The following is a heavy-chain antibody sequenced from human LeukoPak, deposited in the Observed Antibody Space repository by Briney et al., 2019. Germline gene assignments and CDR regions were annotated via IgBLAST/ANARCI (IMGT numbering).Heavy chain of an antibody. D-gene: IGHD6-19*01. CDR1: GFSLSTSGVA. J-gene: IGHJ4*02. CDR3: AHSSVGSSGWSGLDY. CDR2: IYWDDDE. V-gene: IGHV2-5*02. Sequence: SGPTLVKPTQTLTLTCTFSGFSLSTSGVAVGWIRQPPGKPLEWLAFIYWDDDERYSPSLRSRLTIIKDTSKNQVVLTMTNMDPVDTATYCCAHSSVGSSGWSGLDYWGQGTLVTVSS.